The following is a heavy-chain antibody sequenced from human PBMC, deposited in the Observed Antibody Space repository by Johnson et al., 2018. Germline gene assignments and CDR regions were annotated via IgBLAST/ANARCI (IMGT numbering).Heavy chain of an antibody. CDR2: INPSGGTT. CDR1: GYTFTYYF. CDR3: ARAVSDWYGFDY. V-gene: IGHV1-46*01. Sequence: EQLVESGAEVTKPGASVKVSCKTSGYTFTYYFVHWVRQAPGQGLEWMGIINPSGGTTSYAQKFQGRVTMTRDTSTSTVYMDLSSLRSEDTAVYYCARAVSDWYGFDYWGQGTLVTVSS. J-gene: IGHJ4*02. D-gene: IGHD6-19*01.